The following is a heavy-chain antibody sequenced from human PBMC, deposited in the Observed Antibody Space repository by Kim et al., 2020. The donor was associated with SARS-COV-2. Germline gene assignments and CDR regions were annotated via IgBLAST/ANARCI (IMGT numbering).Heavy chain of an antibody. J-gene: IGHJ4*02. D-gene: IGHD3-3*01. CDR2: YNGSKK. CDR3: ATAMSAY. Sequence: YNGSKKSHADSGKGRFTISRDNSKKTLYLQMNSLRAEDTAVYYCATAMSAYWGQGTLVTVSS. V-gene: IGHV3-30*02.